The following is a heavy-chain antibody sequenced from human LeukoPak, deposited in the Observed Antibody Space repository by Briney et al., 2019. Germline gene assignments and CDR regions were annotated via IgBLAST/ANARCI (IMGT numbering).Heavy chain of an antibody. CDR1: GFTFSGHA. V-gene: IGHV3-64*01. Sequence: GGSLRLSCAASGFTFSGHAMVWVRQAPGKGLEYVSAINSNGQNTYYANSVKGRFTISRDNSKNTLYLQMNSLRAEDTAVYYCARGVHLDCSGGSCYSTMDVWGQGTTVTVSS. CDR2: INSNGQNT. D-gene: IGHD2-15*01. CDR3: ARGVHLDCSGGSCYSTMDV. J-gene: IGHJ6*02.